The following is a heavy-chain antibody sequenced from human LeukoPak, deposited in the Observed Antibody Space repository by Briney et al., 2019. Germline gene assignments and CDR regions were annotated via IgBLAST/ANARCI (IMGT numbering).Heavy chain of an antibody. J-gene: IGHJ4*02. D-gene: IGHD4-17*01. CDR3: ARDPLTYGDSNFYYFDY. Sequence: PGGSLGLSCAASGFTFRNYVIHWVRQAPGKGLEWVSSISSSSSYIYYADSVKGRFTISRDNAKNSLYLQMNSLRAEDTAVYYCARDPLTYGDSNFYYFDYWGQGTLVTVSS. CDR1: GFTFRNYV. V-gene: IGHV3-21*01. CDR2: ISSSSSYI.